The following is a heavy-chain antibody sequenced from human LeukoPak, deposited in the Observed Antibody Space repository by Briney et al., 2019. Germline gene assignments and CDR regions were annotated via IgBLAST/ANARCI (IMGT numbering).Heavy chain of an antibody. CDR2: IRQDGSEK. Sequence: GGPLRLSCAASGFTFSSYWMMWLRQAPGKVLEWVANIRQDGSEKNYVDSVKGRFTISRDNAKISLYLQMNSMRAEDTAVYYCATDRKVGASEPRFDYSGQRTLVTVSS. D-gene: IGHD1-26*01. V-gene: IGHV3-7*01. CDR3: ATDRKVGASEPRFDY. CDR1: GFTFSSYW. J-gene: IGHJ4*02.